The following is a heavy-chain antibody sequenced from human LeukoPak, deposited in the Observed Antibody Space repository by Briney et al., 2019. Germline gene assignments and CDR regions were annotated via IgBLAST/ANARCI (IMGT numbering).Heavy chain of an antibody. V-gene: IGHV4-59*01. Sequence: SETPSLTCTVSGGSISSYYWNWIRQPPGKGLEWIGYIYYGGSTNHNPSLKSRVIMSVDASKNQFSLRLSSVTAADTAVYYCARGLRSNPNWFDPWGQGTLVTVSS. CDR2: IYYGGST. CDR3: ARGLRSNPNWFDP. CDR1: GGSISSYY. D-gene: IGHD4-17*01. J-gene: IGHJ5*02.